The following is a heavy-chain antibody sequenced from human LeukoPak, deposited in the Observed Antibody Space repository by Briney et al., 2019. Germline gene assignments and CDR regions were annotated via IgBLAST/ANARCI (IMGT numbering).Heavy chain of an antibody. J-gene: IGHJ4*02. CDR2: IYYSGST. Sequence: SETLSLTCTVSGGSISSYYWSWIRQPPGKGLEWIGYIYYSGSTNYNPSLKSRVTISVDTSKNQFSLKLSSVTAADTAVYYCARGKTYGSGSTFDYWGQGALVTVSS. CDR1: GGSISSYY. CDR3: ARGKTYGSGSTFDY. V-gene: IGHV4-59*01. D-gene: IGHD3-10*01.